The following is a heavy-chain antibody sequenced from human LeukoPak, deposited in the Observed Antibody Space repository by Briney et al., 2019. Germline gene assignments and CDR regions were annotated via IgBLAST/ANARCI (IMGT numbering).Heavy chain of an antibody. CDR1: GYTFTSYG. V-gene: IGHV1-18*01. CDR3: AREGFSRQLVGNGWFDP. Sequence: ASVKVSCKASGYTFTSYGISWVRQAPGQGLEWMGWISAYNGNTNYAQKLRGRVTMTTDTSTSTAYMELRSLRSDDTAVYYCAREGFSRQLVGNGWFDPWGQGTLVTVSS. D-gene: IGHD6-13*01. CDR2: ISAYNGNT. J-gene: IGHJ5*02.